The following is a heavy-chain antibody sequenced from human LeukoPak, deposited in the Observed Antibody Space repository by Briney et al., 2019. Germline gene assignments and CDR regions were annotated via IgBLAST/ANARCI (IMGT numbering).Heavy chain of an antibody. CDR1: GGSISSGSYY. CDR3: ARDLGGYSDGSYYYYMDV. Sequence: SQTLSFTCTVSGGSISSGSYYWSWIRQPAGKGLEWIGRIYTSGSTNYNPSLKSRVTMSLDTSKNQFSLKLISVTAADTAVYYCARDLGGYSDGSYYYYMDVWGKGTTVTVSS. J-gene: IGHJ6*03. V-gene: IGHV4-61*02. CDR2: IYTSGST. D-gene: IGHD5-18*01.